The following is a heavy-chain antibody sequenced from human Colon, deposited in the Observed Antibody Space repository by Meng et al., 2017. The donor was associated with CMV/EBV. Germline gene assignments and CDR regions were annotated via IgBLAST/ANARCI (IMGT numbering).Heavy chain of an antibody. V-gene: IGHV3-72*01. CDR2: SRNQANIYTT. J-gene: IGHJ3*02. Sequence: GESLKISCATSGFSFSDHYMDWVRQAPGKGLEWVGRSRNQANIYTTEYAPSVRGRFTISRDVSKKLLFLHMTSLKSDDTAVYYCAREVFPGTGGFDIWGQGTMVTVSS. CDR1: GFSFSDHY. D-gene: IGHD2-8*02. CDR3: AREVFPGTGGFDI.